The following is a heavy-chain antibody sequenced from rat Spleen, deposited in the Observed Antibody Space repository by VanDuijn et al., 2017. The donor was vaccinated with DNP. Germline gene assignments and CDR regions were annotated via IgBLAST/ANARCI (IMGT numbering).Heavy chain of an antibody. J-gene: IGHJ1*01. CDR2: ITIAGST. V-gene: IGHV3-3*01. CDR1: GYSITSNY. D-gene: IGHD1-11*01. CDR3: ARGLNYGGYNYYWYFDF. Sequence: VQLQESGPGLVKPSQSLSLTCSVTGYSITSNYWAWIRKFPGKKLEWMGYITIAGSTNYNPSLISRISITRNTSKNHFFLQLNSVTTEDTATYYCARGLNYGGYNYYWYFDFWGPGTMVTVSS.